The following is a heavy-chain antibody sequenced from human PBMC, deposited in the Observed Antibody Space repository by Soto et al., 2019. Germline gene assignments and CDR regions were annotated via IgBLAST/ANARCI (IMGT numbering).Heavy chain of an antibody. Sequence: PSETLSLTCAVYGGSFSGYYWSWIRQPPGKGLEWIGEINHSGSTNYNPSLKSRVTISVDTSKNQFSLKLSSVTAADTAVYYCASRGGAARRLVTWLFDYWGQGTLVTVSS. CDR2: INHSGST. V-gene: IGHV4-34*01. CDR1: GGSFSGYY. CDR3: ASRGGAARRLVTWLFDY. D-gene: IGHD6-6*01. J-gene: IGHJ4*02.